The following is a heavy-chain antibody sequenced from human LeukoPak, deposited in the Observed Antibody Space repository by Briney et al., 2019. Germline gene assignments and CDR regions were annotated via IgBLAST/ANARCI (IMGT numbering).Heavy chain of an antibody. Sequence: SETLSLTCTVSGGSISGYYWTWIRQPPGKGLEWIGYIHYSGSTNYNPSLKSRVTISVDTSKKQFSLKLSSVTAADTAVYYCAGSFWEGAFDIWGQGTMVTVSS. D-gene: IGHD3-16*01. J-gene: IGHJ3*02. V-gene: IGHV4-59*01. CDR1: GGSISGYY. CDR2: IHYSGST. CDR3: AGSFWEGAFDI.